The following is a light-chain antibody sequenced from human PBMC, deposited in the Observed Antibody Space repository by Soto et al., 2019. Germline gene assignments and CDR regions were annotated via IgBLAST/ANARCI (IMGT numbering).Light chain of an antibody. Sequence: QSVLTQPSSVSGAPGQRVTIACTGTSSNIGAGFDVHWYQQLPGTAPKLLIYGNSNRPSGVPDRVSGSRSGTSASLAITGLQAEDEADYYCQSFDSRLTVVFGGGTKVTVL. J-gene: IGLJ2*01. V-gene: IGLV1-40*01. CDR1: SSNIGAGFD. CDR3: QSFDSRLTVV. CDR2: GNS.